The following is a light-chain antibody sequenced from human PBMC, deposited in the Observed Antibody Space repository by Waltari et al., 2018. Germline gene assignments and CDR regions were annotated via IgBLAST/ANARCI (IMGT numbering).Light chain of an antibody. V-gene: IGKV1-39*01. CDR2: TAS. CDR3: QQLYGYPLT. J-gene: IGKJ1*01. Sequence: DIQMTQSPSSLSASVGDRVTITCRASETIRIYLNWYQQKPGKAPKLLINTASRLQSGVPSRFSGSGSGTDFTLTISTLQHEDFASYYCQQLYGYPLTFGQGTKVEIK. CDR1: ETIRIY.